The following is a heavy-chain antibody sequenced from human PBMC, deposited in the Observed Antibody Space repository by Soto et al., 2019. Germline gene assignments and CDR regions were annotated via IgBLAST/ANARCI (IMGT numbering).Heavy chain of an antibody. D-gene: IGHD3-3*01. V-gene: IGHV4-59*01. CDR1: GGSISSYY. CDR3: ARYERFLEWTDGWFDP. Sequence: SETLSLTCTVSGGSISSYYWSWIRQPPGKGLEWIGYIYYSGSTNYNPSLKSRVTISVDTSKNQFSLKLSSVTAADTAVYYCARYERFLEWTDGWFDPWGQGTLVTVSS. J-gene: IGHJ5*02. CDR2: IYYSGST.